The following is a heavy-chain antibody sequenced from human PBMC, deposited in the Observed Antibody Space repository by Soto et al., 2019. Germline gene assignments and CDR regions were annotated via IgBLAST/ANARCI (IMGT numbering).Heavy chain of an antibody. D-gene: IGHD1-1*01. CDR1: GGTFSSYA. Sequence: QVQLVQSGAEVKKPGSWVKVSCKASGGTFSSYAISWVRQAPGQGLEWMGGIIPIFGTANYAQKFQGRVTITADEPTSTAYMELRSRRSEEPAVYYCARERTSERAFVIWAQGQMVTVSS. V-gene: IGHV1-69*01. CDR3: ARERTSERAFVI. CDR2: IIPIFGTA. J-gene: IGHJ3*02.